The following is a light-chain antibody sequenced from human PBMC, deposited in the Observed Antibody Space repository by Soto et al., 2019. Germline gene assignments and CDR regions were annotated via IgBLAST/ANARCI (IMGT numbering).Light chain of an antibody. CDR1: QSVTKS. Sequence: EIVLTQSPGTLSLSPGERATLSCRASQSVTKSLAWYQQKPGQAPRLLIYGASSRATGIPDRFSGSGSGTDFTLTISRLEPEDVAVYYCQQYEAVVTFGQGTKVEI. J-gene: IGKJ1*01. CDR2: GAS. CDR3: QQYEAVVT. V-gene: IGKV3-20*01.